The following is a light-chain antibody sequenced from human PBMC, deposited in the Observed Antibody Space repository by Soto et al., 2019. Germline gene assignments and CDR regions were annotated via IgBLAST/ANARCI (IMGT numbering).Light chain of an antibody. Sequence: EIEMTQSPATLSGSPGERATLSCRASQSVSTNLAWYQQKPGQAPRLLIYGASTRATGIPARFRGSGSGTEFTLTINSLQSDDFAVYYCQQYTNRLPWTFGQGIKV. CDR1: QSVSTN. J-gene: IGKJ1*01. CDR2: GAS. CDR3: QQYTNRLPWT. V-gene: IGKV3-15*01.